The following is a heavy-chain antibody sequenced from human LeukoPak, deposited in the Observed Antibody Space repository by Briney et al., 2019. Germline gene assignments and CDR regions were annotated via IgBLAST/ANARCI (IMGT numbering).Heavy chain of an antibody. CDR2: IWYDGSNK. Sequence: PGRSLRLSCAASGFTFSSYGMHWVRQAPGKGLEWVAVIWYDGSNKYYADSVKGRFTISRDNSKNTLYLQMNSLRAEDTAVYYCASDIEVLTGYYLDYWGQGTLVTVSS. CDR3: ASDIEVLTGYYLDY. J-gene: IGHJ4*02. V-gene: IGHV3-33*01. CDR1: GFTFSSYG. D-gene: IGHD2-21*02.